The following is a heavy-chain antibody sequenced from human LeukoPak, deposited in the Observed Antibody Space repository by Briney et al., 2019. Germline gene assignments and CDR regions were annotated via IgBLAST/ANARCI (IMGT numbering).Heavy chain of an antibody. CDR1: GFTFSSYG. CDR2: LWYDGSNK. Sequence: GGSLRLSCAASGFTFSSYGMHWVRQAPGKGLEWVAVLWYDGSNKYYADSVKGRFTISRDNSKNALYLQMDSLRAEDTAVYYCARGYTLLEHWGQGTLVTVSS. D-gene: IGHD1-1*01. V-gene: IGHV3-33*01. J-gene: IGHJ1*01. CDR3: ARGYTLLEH.